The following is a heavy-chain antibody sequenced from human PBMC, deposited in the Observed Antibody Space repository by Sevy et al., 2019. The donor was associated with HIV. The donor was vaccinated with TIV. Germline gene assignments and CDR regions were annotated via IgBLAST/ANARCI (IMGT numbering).Heavy chain of an antibody. CDR3: ARVRYDSGSYYKDY. D-gene: IGHD3-10*01. CDR2: ISSRSTYT. Sequence: GGSLRLSCAASEFTFSDYYMSWIRQAPGKGLEWVSYISSRSTYTNYPDSVKSRFPISRDNARNSLYLQMNSLRAEDTAVYYCARVRYDSGSYYKDYWGQGTLVTVSS. J-gene: IGHJ4*02. CDR1: EFTFSDYY. V-gene: IGHV3-11*06.